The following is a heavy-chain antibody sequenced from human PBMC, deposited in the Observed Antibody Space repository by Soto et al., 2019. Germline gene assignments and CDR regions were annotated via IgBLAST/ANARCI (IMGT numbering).Heavy chain of an antibody. CDR2: ISSSSSYI. J-gene: IGHJ6*02. V-gene: IGHV3-21*01. CDR3: ARDQSPAASTYYYGMDV. D-gene: IGHD6-13*01. Sequence: GGSLRLSCAASGFPFSSYSMNWVRQASGKGLEWVSSISSSSSYIYYAASVKGRFNISRDSAKNSLYLQMNSLSAEDTAVYDCARDQSPAASTYYYGMDVWGQGSKVTGYS. CDR1: GFPFSSYS.